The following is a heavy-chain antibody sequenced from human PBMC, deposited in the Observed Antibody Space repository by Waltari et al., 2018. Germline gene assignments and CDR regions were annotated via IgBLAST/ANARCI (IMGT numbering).Heavy chain of an antibody. D-gene: IGHD3-10*01. CDR3: AKVSGSIRDRRGSPPGDY. V-gene: IGHV3-30*18. J-gene: IGHJ4*02. Sequence: QVHLVESGVGVVQPGRSLRPSCAASGFTFSREGMPGVGQAPGKGLEWVALISYDGSNKYYADSVKGRFTISRDNSKNTLYLQMSSLRAEDTAVYYCAKVSGSIRDRRGSPPGDYWGQGTLVTVSS. CDR1: GFTFSREG. CDR2: ISYDGSNK.